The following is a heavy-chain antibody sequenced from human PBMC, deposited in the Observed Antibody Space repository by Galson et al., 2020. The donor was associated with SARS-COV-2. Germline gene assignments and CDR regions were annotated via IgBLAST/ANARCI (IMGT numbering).Heavy chain of an antibody. CDR1: GFTFRSHW. J-gene: IGHJ3*02. CDR2: INGDGSDT. CDR3: AAELLHAFDI. V-gene: IGHV3-74*01. D-gene: IGHD1-26*01. Sequence: GESLKISCAASGFTFRSHWIHWVRQAPGKGLVWVARINGDGSDTNYADSVKGRFTISRDNAKNTLYLEVNSLRAEDTAVYYCAAELLHAFDIWGQGTMVTVSS.